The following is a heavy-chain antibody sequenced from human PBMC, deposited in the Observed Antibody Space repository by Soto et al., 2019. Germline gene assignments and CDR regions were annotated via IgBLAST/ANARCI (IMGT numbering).Heavy chain of an antibody. J-gene: IGHJ4*02. CDR2: IIPIFGTA. D-gene: IGHD3-10*01. CDR1: GGTFSSYA. CDR3: AKEGLPLLWFSDYPSYYFDY. V-gene: IGHV1-69*13. Sequence: GPSVKVSCKASGGTFSSYAISWVRQTPGQGLEWMGGIIPIFGTANYAQKFQGRVTITADESKNTLYLQMNSLRAEDAAVYYCAKEGLPLLWFSDYPSYYFDYWGQGTLVTVSS.